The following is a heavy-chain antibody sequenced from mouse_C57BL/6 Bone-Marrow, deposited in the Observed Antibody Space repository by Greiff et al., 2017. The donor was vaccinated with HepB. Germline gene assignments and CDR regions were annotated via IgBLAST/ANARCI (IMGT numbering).Heavy chain of an antibody. J-gene: IGHJ4*01. Sequence: QVQLQQSGAELVKPGASVKLSCKASGYTFTSYWMHWVKQRPGQGLEWIGMIHPNSGSTNYNEKFKSKATLTVDKSSSTAYMQLSSLTSEDSAVYYCARSPITTVVATMNYYAMDYWGQGTSVTVSS. V-gene: IGHV1-64*01. D-gene: IGHD1-1*01. CDR2: IHPNSGST. CDR1: GYTFTSYW. CDR3: ARSPITTVVATMNYYAMDY.